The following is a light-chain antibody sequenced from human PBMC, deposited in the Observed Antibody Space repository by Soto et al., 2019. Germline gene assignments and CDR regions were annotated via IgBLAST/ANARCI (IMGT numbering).Light chain of an antibody. CDR3: QQYYSTPQT. V-gene: IGKV4-1*01. Sequence: DIVMTQSPDSLAVSLGERATINCKSSQSLLYSSNNKNYLAWYQQKPGQPPKLLIYWASTRESGVPDRFSGSGSETDFTLTISSLQAEDVAVYYCQQYYSTPQTFGQGTKLEIQ. CDR1: QSLLYSSNNKNY. J-gene: IGKJ2*01. CDR2: WAS.